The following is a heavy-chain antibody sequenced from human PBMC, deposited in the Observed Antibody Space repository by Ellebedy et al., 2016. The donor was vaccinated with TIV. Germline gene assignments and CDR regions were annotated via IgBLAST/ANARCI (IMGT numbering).Heavy chain of an antibody. CDR3: ARDMSMVRGVITHYYYYGMDV. D-gene: IGHD3-10*01. J-gene: IGHJ6*02. CDR1: GYTFTSYG. Sequence: ASVKVSXXASGYTFTSYGISWVRQAPGQGLEWKGWISAYNGNTNYAQKLQGRVTMTTDTSTSTAYMELRSLRSDDTAVYYCARDMSMVRGVITHYYYYGMDVWGQGTTVTVSS. CDR2: ISAYNGNT. V-gene: IGHV1-18*01.